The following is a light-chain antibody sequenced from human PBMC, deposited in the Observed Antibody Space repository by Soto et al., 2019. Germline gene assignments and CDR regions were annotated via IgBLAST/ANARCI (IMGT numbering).Light chain of an antibody. CDR3: QLSDSSLT. CDR2: AAS. J-gene: IGKJ5*01. Sequence: DIQMTQSPSSLSASVGDRVTITCRASQSINTYLNWYQQRPGKAPRLLIYAASSVQGGVPSRFSGSGSGTDFTLTISSLQPEDFATYYCQLSDSSLTFGQGTRLEIK. V-gene: IGKV1-39*01. CDR1: QSINTY.